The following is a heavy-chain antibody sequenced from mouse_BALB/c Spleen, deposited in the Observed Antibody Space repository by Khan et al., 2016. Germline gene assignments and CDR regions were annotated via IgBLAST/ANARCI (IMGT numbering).Heavy chain of an antibody. CDR2: IWSGEIT. CDR3: AKHDTTVAMDY. CDR1: AFSLTDYG. Sequence: QVQLKQSGPGLVAPSQSLSITCTVSAFSLTDYGVSWIRQPPGKGLEWLGVIWSGEITYYNSALKSRLSISKDNSKSQVFLKMNSLQTDDTAMYYCAKHDTTVAMDYWGQGTSVTVSS. V-gene: IGHV2-6-5*01. J-gene: IGHJ4*01. D-gene: IGHD1-1*01.